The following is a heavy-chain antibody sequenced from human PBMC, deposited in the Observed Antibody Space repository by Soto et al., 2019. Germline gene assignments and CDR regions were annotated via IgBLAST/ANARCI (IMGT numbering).Heavy chain of an antibody. Sequence: QVQLVQSGAEVKKPGASVKVSCKASGYTFSSYAMHWVRQAPGQRLEWMGWINAGNGNTKYSQKFQGRVTITRDTTASTAYMELSSLRSEDTAVYYCARDGAVAGDSNFDYWGKGTLVTVSS. J-gene: IGHJ4*02. CDR1: GYTFSSYA. D-gene: IGHD6-19*01. V-gene: IGHV1-3*01. CDR3: ARDGAVAGDSNFDY. CDR2: INAGNGNT.